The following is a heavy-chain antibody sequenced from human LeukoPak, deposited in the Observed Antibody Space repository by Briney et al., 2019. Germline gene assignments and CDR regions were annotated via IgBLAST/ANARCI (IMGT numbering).Heavy chain of an antibody. Sequence: SETLSLTCTVSGGSISSGSYYWSWIRQPAGKGLEWIGRIYTSGSTNYNPSLKSRVTMSVDTSKNQFSLKLSSVTAADTAVYYCARLGTAPFDYWGQGTLVTVSS. D-gene: IGHD2-21*02. CDR2: IYTSGST. CDR3: ARLGTAPFDY. V-gene: IGHV4-61*02. J-gene: IGHJ4*02. CDR1: GGSISSGSYY.